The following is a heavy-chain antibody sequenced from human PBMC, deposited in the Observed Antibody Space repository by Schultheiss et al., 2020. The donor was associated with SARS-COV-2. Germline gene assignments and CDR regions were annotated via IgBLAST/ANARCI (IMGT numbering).Heavy chain of an antibody. D-gene: IGHD2-15*01. Sequence: ASVKVSCKASGYTFTSYDINWVRQATGQGLEWMGWMNPNSGGTNYAQKFQGRVTMTTDTSTSTAYMELRSLRSDDTAVYYCARDRTEGWWDYWGQGTLVTVSS. CDR1: GYTFTSYD. CDR2: MNPNSGGT. V-gene: IGHV1-8*01. CDR3: ARDRTEGWWDY. J-gene: IGHJ4*02.